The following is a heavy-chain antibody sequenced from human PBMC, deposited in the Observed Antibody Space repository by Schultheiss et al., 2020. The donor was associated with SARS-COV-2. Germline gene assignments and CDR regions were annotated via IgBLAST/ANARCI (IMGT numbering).Heavy chain of an antibody. V-gene: IGHV3-21*03. D-gene: IGHD4-23*01. CDR2: ISSSSSYI. J-gene: IGHJ4*02. Sequence: GESLKISCAASGFTFSSYSMNWVRQAPGKGLEWVSSISSSSSYIYYADSVKGRFTISRDNAKNSLYLQMNSLKPEDTAVYFCGTELGWDQTFDYWGQGTLVTVSS. CDR1: GFTFSSYS. CDR3: GTELGWDQTFDY.